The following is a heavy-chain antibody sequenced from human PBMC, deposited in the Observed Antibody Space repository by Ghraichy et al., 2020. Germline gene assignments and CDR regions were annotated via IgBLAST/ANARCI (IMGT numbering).Heavy chain of an antibody. CDR1: GFTFSSYS. Sequence: GALNISCAASGFTFSSYSINWVRQAPGKGLEWISYISLSSDTTSYADSVRGRFTISRDNAKNSLSLQMNSLRDEDTAVYYCARDPGFYDTWSGYSMDVWGKGTTVTVSS. CDR3: ARDPGFYDTWSGYSMDV. CDR2: ISLSSDTT. J-gene: IGHJ6*04. V-gene: IGHV3-48*02. D-gene: IGHD3/OR15-3a*01.